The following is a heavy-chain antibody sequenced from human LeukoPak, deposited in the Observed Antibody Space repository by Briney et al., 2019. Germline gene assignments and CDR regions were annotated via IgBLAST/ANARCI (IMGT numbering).Heavy chain of an antibody. CDR1: GYIFSSYG. V-gene: IGHV1-18*01. Sequence: ASVKVSCKASGYIFSSYGISWVRQAPGQGLEWMGWISGYSGNTKYVQKFQGRVTMTIDTSTSTAYMELRSLRSDDTAVYYCARDLTHRRNYDNSGYQIVSAFWGQGTLVTVSS. D-gene: IGHD3-22*01. CDR2: ISGYSGNT. J-gene: IGHJ4*02. CDR3: ARDLTHRRNYDNSGYQIVSAF.